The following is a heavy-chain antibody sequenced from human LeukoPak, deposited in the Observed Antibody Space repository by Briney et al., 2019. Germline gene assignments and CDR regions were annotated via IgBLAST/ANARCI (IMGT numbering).Heavy chain of an antibody. Sequence: PGGSLRLSCAASGFSFSSYAMSWVRRAPGKGLEWVSAISDSGDSTYYADSVKGRFTISRDNSNNTLYLQMNSLRAEDTAIYYCAKRYWNYAAFDSWGQGTMVTVSS. CDR1: GFSFSSYA. V-gene: IGHV3-23*01. D-gene: IGHD1-7*01. CDR2: ISDSGDST. J-gene: IGHJ3*02. CDR3: AKRYWNYAAFDS.